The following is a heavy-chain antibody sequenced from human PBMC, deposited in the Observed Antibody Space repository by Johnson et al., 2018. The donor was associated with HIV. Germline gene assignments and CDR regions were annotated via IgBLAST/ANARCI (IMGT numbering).Heavy chain of an antibody. CDR2: IKSKTDGGTT. V-gene: IGHV3-15*07. Sequence: VQLVESGGGVVQPGRSLRLSCSASGFTVTNAWMNWVRQAPGKGLEWVGRIKSKTDGGTTDYAAPVKGRFTISRDDSKNTLYLQMNSLKTEDTAVYYCTTEGTGRVYKFWSGYSYDAFDIWGQGTMVTVSS. CDR1: GFTVTNAW. CDR3: TTEGTGRVYKFWSGYSYDAFDI. D-gene: IGHD3-3*01. J-gene: IGHJ3*02.